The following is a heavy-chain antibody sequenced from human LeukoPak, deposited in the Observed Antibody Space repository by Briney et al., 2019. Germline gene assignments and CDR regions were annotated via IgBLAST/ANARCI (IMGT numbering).Heavy chain of an antibody. CDR3: ARQAARDGCNPVDY. Sequence: GESLKISCKGSGYSYTTYWIAWVRQTPGKGLEWMGIIYPGDSHTRYSPSFQDQVTISADKSINTAYLQWSSLRASDTAMYYCARQAARDGCNPVDYWGQGTLVTVSS. CDR1: GYSYTTYW. CDR2: IYPGDSHT. V-gene: IGHV5-51*01. D-gene: IGHD5-24*01. J-gene: IGHJ4*02.